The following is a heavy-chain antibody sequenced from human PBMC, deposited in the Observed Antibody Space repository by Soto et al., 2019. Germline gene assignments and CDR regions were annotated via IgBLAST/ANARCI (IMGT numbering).Heavy chain of an antibody. J-gene: IGHJ4*02. V-gene: IGHV3-49*03. CDR3: VRRQYLDY. Sequence: EVQLVESGGGLVQPGWSLRLSCRGSGFTFGDYAMSWFRQAPGKGLEWVGVIRSKPYGGATEYAASVKGRFSISRDDSRSIAYLQMNSLKTEDTAVYYCVRRQYLDYWGQGTLVIVSS. CDR2: IRSKPYGGAT. CDR1: GFTFGDYA.